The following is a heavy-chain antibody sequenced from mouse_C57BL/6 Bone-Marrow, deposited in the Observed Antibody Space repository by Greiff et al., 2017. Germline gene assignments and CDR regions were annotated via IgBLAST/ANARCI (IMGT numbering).Heavy chain of an antibody. CDR1: GFTFSSYA. CDR3: AREGSFAY. J-gene: IGHJ3*01. Sequence: DVHLVESGGGLVKPGGSLKLSCAASGFTFSSYAMSWVRQTPEKRLEWVATISDGGSYTYYPDNVKGRFTISRDNAKNNLYLQMSHLKSEDTAMYYCAREGSFAYWGQGTLVTVSA. V-gene: IGHV5-4*01. CDR2: ISDGGSYT.